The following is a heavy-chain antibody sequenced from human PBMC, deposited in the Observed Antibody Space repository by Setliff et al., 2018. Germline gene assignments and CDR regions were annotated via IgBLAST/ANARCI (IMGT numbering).Heavy chain of an antibody. D-gene: IGHD2-2*01. CDR2: IITNTGKT. CDR3: ARFGGSCSSSSCYASDL. J-gene: IGHJ3*01. CDR1: GYTFTNYG. Sequence: GSVKVSCKASGYTFTNYGFTWVRQAPGQGLEWMGMIITNTGKTSYPKKFQGRVTMTTDTYTGTGYMELRSLTSDDTAVYFCARFGGSCSSSSCYASDLWGQGTMVTVSS. V-gene: IGHV1-18*01.